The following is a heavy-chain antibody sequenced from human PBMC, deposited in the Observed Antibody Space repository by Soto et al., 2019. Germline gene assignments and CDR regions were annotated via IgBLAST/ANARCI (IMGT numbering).Heavy chain of an antibody. V-gene: IGHV4-31*03. D-gene: IGHD1-26*01. CDR2: IYYSGST. J-gene: IGHJ6*02. Sequence: PSETLSLTCTVSGGSISSGGYYWSWIRQHPGKGLEWIGYIYYSGSTYYNPSLKSRVTISVDTSKNQFSLKLSSVTAADTAVYYCASNVGATTYYYGMDVWGQGTLVTVSS. CDR3: ASNVGATTYYYGMDV. CDR1: GGSISSGGYY.